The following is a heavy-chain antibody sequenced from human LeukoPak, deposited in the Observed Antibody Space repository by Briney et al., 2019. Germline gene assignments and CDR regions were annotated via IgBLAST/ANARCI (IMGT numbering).Heavy chain of an antibody. Sequence: GGSLRLSCAASGFTFSSYAMSWVRQAPGKGLEWVSAISGSGASTYYADSVKGRFTISRDNSKNTLYLQMNSLRAEDTAVYYCAKWGYDFWSGYPSEDYWGQGTLVTVSS. CDR1: GFTFSSYA. V-gene: IGHV3-23*01. D-gene: IGHD3-3*01. CDR2: ISGSGAST. J-gene: IGHJ4*02. CDR3: AKWGYDFWSGYPSEDY.